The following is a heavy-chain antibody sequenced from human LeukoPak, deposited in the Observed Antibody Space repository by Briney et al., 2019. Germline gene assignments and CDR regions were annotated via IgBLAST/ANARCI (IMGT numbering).Heavy chain of an antibody. Sequence: GGSLRLSCAASGFTFSSYALNWVRQAPGKGLEWVSYISSSGSTIYYADSVRGRFTISRDNAKKSLYLQMNSLRAEDTAVYYCARGLTYYDILTGYHDRLDYFDYWGQGTLVTVSS. CDR2: ISSSGSTI. J-gene: IGHJ4*02. D-gene: IGHD3-9*01. CDR1: GFTFSSYA. CDR3: ARGLTYYDILTGYHDRLDYFDY. V-gene: IGHV3-48*03.